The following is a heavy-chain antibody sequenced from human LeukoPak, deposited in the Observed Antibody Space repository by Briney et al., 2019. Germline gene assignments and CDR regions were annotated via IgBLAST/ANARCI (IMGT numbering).Heavy chain of an antibody. J-gene: IGHJ6*02. CDR3: ARDPFDMDV. Sequence: SETLSLTCTVSGGSISSYYWSWIRQPPGKGLEWIGYIYYSGSTSYNPSLKSRVTISVDTSKNQFSLKLSSVTAADTAVYYCARDPFDMDVWGQGTTVTVSS. V-gene: IGHV4-59*01. CDR1: GGSISSYY. D-gene: IGHD3-16*01. CDR2: IYYSGST.